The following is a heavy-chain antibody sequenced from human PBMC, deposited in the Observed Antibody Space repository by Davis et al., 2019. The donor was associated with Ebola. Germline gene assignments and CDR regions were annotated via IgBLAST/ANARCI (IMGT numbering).Heavy chain of an antibody. D-gene: IGHD2-15*01. J-gene: IGHJ4*02. Sequence: GESLKISCAASGFTFSSYAMHWVRQAPGKGLEWVAVISYDGSNKYYADSVKGRFTISRDNSKNTLYLQMNSLRAEDTAVYYCARAGDIVVVVVAPLDYWGQGTLVTVSS. CDR2: ISYDGSNK. CDR1: GFTFSSYA. V-gene: IGHV3-30-3*01. CDR3: ARAGDIVVVVVAPLDY.